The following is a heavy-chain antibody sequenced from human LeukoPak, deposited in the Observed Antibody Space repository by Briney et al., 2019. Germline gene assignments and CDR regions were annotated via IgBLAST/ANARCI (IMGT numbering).Heavy chain of an antibody. CDR1: GGTFSSYA. CDR2: ISAYNGNT. D-gene: IGHD3-9*01. V-gene: IGHV1-18*01. Sequence: GASVKVSCKASGGTFSSYAISWVRQAPGQGLEWMGWISAYNGNTNYAQKLQGRVTMTTDTSTSTAYMELRSLRSDDTAVYYCARGNDILTGYYFFDYWGQGTLVTVSS. CDR3: ARGNDILTGYYFFDY. J-gene: IGHJ4*02.